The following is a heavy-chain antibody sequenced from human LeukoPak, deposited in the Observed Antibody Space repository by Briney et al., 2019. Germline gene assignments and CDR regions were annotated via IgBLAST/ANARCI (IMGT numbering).Heavy chain of an antibody. J-gene: IGHJ4*02. CDR1: GGTFNDYS. V-gene: IGHV4-34*01. CDR3: ARLGLYTSSWYRYYYFDY. CDR2: INHSGST. D-gene: IGHD6-13*01. Sequence: SETLSLTCGVHGGTFNDYSWTWIRQSPGKGLEWIGEINHSGSTTYNPSLRSRFTMSVDASKNQFSLRLSSVTAADTAVYYCARLGLYTSSWYRYYYFDYWGQGTLVTVSS.